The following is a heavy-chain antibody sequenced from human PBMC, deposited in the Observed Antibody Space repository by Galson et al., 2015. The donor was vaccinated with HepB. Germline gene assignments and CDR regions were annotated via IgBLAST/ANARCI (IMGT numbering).Heavy chain of an antibody. Sequence: TLSLTCAVSGGSISSRSYSWNWIRQPPGKGLRWIGYIYHSGRTYYNPSLKSRVTISLDKSRNQFPLKLNSVTAADTAMYFCARVGDCSGDSCYYNWFDPWGQGTLVTVSS. CDR1: GGSISSRSYS. V-gene: IGHV4-30-2*01. CDR2: IYHSGRT. J-gene: IGHJ5*02. CDR3: ARVGDCSGDSCYYNWFDP. D-gene: IGHD2-15*01.